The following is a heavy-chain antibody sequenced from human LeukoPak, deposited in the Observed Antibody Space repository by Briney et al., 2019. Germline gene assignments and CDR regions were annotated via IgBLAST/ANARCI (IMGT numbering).Heavy chain of an antibody. Sequence: GGSLRLSCAASGFTFSSYWMSWVRQAPGKGLEWVANIKQDGSEKYYVDSVKGRFTISRDNAKNSLYLQMNSLRAEDTAVYYCARDPLATMIVEGGYFDYWGQGTLVTVSS. J-gene: IGHJ4*02. CDR2: IKQDGSEK. V-gene: IGHV3-7*01. CDR1: GFTFSSYW. D-gene: IGHD3-22*01. CDR3: ARDPLATMIVEGGYFDY.